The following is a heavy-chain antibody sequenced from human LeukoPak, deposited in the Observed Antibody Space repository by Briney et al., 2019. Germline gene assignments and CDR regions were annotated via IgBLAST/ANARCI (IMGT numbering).Heavy chain of an antibody. CDR3: ARAFGGYNRFDY. D-gene: IGHD5-24*01. J-gene: IGHJ4*02. V-gene: IGHV4-30-2*06. CDR2: IYHSGST. Sequence: SQTLSLTCAVSGGSISSGGYSWSWIRQSPGKGLEWIGYIYHSGSTYYNPSLKSRVTISVDRSKNQFSLKLSSVTAADTAVYYCARAFGGYNRFDYWGQGTLVTVSS. CDR1: GGSISSGGYS.